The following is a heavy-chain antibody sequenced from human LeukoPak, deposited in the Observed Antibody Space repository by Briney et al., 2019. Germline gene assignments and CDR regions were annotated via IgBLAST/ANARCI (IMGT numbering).Heavy chain of an antibody. Sequence: GVSVKVSCKASGYSFTGYYMHWVRQAPGQGLEWMGWINPSSGDTNYAQKFQGRVTMTRDTSISTAYMELSRLRSDDTAVYYCAKNPYEYYFDYWGQGTPVTVSS. CDR3: AKNPYEYYFDY. J-gene: IGHJ4*02. CDR1: GYSFTGYY. D-gene: IGHD5-12*01. V-gene: IGHV1-2*02. CDR2: INPSSGDT.